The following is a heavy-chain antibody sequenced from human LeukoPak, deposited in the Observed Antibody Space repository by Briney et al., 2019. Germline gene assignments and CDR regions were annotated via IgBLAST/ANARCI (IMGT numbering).Heavy chain of an antibody. J-gene: IGHJ4*02. CDR1: GFTFSSYG. D-gene: IGHD2-15*01. CDR2: ISGSGGST. Sequence: GGSLRLSCAASGFTFSSYGMSWVRQAPGKGLEWVSAISGSGGSTYYADSVKGRFTTSRDNSKNTLYLQMNSLRAEDTAVYYCAKEAGYCSGGSCYSFDYWGQGTLVTVSS. V-gene: IGHV3-23*01. CDR3: AKEAGYCSGGSCYSFDY.